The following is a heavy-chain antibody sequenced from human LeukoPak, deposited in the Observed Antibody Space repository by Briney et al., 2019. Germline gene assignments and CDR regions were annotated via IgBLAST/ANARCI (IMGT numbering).Heavy chain of an antibody. Sequence: GGSLRLSCAASGFTFSSYGMHWVRQAPGKGLEWVTFIRYDGSNKYYADSVKGRFTISRDNSKNTLYLQMNSLRAEDTAVYYCAGYYYGSGSSFDYWGQGTLVTVSS. V-gene: IGHV3-30*02. CDR1: GFTFSSYG. D-gene: IGHD3-10*01. CDR2: IRYDGSNK. CDR3: AGYYYGSGSSFDY. J-gene: IGHJ4*02.